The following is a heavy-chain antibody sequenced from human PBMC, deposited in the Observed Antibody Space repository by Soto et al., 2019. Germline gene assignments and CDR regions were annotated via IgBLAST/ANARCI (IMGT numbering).Heavy chain of an antibody. CDR1: GFTFSDHY. Sequence: GGSLRLSCAASGFTFSDHYMDWVRQAPGKGLEWVGRTRNKANSYTTEYAASVKGRFTISRDDSKNSLYLQMNSLKTEDTAVYYCARERSWAGIAVYGWFDPWDQGTLVTVSS. CDR3: ARERSWAGIAVYGWFDP. CDR2: TRNKANSYTT. J-gene: IGHJ5*02. V-gene: IGHV3-72*01. D-gene: IGHD6-19*01.